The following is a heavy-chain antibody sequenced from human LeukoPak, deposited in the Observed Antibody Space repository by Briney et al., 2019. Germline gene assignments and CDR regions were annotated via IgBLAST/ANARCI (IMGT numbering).Heavy chain of an antibody. CDR2: IYYCGST. Sequence: PSETLSLTCTVSGGSISSYYWSWIRQPPGKGLEWIGYIYYCGSTNYNPSLKSRVTISVDTSKNQFSLKLSSVTAADTAVYYCARDYYYYMDVWGKGTTVTVSS. CDR3: ARDYYYYMDV. J-gene: IGHJ6*03. V-gene: IGHV4-59*01. CDR1: GGSISSYY.